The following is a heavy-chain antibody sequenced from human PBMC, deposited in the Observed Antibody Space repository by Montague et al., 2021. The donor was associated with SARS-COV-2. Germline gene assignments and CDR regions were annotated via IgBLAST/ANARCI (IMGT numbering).Heavy chain of an antibody. V-gene: IGHV6-1*01. Sequence: CAISGDSVSSNSAAWKWIRQSPSRGLGWLGRTYYRSKWHNDYAESVNSRITINPDTSKNQISLQLNSVTPEDTAVYYCARGSQVGSWPPTDSGMDVWGQGTKVTGSS. D-gene: IGHD6-13*01. CDR3: ARGSQVGSWPPTDSGMDV. CDR1: GDSVSSNSAA. J-gene: IGHJ6*02. CDR2: TYYRSKWHN.